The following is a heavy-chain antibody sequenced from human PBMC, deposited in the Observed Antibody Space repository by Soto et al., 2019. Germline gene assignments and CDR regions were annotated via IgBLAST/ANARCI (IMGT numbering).Heavy chain of an antibody. V-gene: IGHV4-39*07. J-gene: IGHJ6*02. Sequence: SETLSLTCTVSGGSISSSGYYWGWIRQPPGKGLEWIGYIYHSGSTYYNPSLKSRVTISVDRSKNQFSLKLSSVTAADTAVYYCARRRGFPYYYGMDVWGQGTTVTVSS. CDR3: ARRRGFPYYYGMDV. D-gene: IGHD5-12*01. CDR1: GGSISSSGYY. CDR2: IYHSGST.